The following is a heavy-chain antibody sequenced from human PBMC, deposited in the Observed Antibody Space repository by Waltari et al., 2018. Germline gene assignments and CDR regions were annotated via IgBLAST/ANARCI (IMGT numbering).Heavy chain of an antibody. V-gene: IGHV4-34*01. CDR3: ARGVVVVPAAFYYYYGMDV. CDR1: GGSFSGYY. J-gene: IGHJ6*02. CDR2: INHSGST. Sequence: QVQLQQWGAGLLKPSETLSLTCAVYGGSFSGYYWSWIRQPPGKGLEWIGEINHSGSTNYNPSLKSRVPISVDTSKNQFSLKLSSVTAADTAVYYCARGVVVVPAAFYYYYGMDVWGQGTTVTVSS. D-gene: IGHD2-2*01.